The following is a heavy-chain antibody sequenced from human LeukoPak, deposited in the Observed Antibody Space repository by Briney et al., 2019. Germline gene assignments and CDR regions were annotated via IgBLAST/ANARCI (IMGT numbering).Heavy chain of an antibody. CDR1: GYSISSGYY. J-gene: IGHJ4*02. CDR3: ASLWYIAVAGTGN. D-gene: IGHD6-19*01. V-gene: IGHV4-38-2*02. CDR2: IYYSGST. Sequence: NASETLSLTCTVSGYSISSGYYWGWIRQPRGKGLEWIGSIYYSGSTYYNPSLKSRVTISVDTSKNQFSLKLSSVTAADTAVYYCASLWYIAVAGTGNRGQGTLVTVSS.